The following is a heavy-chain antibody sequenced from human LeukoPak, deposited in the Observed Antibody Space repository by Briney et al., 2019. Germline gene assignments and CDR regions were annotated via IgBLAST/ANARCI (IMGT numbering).Heavy chain of an antibody. V-gene: IGHV3-74*01. CDR3: ARAKNVLRYFDWYY. Sequence: GGSLRLSCAASGFTFSSYWMHWVRQAPGEGLVWVSYINNDGSNTAYADSVKGRFTTSRDNSKNTLYLQMNSLRAEDTAVYYCARAKNVLRYFDWYYWGQGTLVTVSS. D-gene: IGHD3-9*01. CDR2: INNDGSNT. CDR1: GFTFSSYW. J-gene: IGHJ4*02.